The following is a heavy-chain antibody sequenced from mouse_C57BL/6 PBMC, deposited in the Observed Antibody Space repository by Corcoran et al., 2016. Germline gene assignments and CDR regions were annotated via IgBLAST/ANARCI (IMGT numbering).Heavy chain of an antibody. D-gene: IGHD2-10*01. J-gene: IGHJ2*01. CDR1: GYTFTSYG. CDR3: ARGVLPTFYFDY. Sequence: QVQLQQSGAELARPGASVKLSCKASGYTFTSYGISWVKQRTGQGLEWIGEIYPRSGNTYYNEKFKGKATLTADKSSSTAYMELRSLTSEDSAVYFCARGVLPTFYFDYWGQGTTLTVSS. V-gene: IGHV1-81*01. CDR2: IYPRSGNT.